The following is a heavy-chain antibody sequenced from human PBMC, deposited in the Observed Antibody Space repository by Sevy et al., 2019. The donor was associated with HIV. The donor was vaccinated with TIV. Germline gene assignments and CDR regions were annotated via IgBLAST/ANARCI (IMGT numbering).Heavy chain of an antibody. CDR2: ISGNNDYT. CDR3: PRDRNNYDSSGYPKGMDV. J-gene: IGHJ6*02. CDR1: GYTFTRDG. V-gene: IGHV1-18*01. D-gene: IGHD3-22*01. Sequence: ASVKVSCKASGYTFTRDGISWVRQAPGQGLEWMGWISGNNDYTNYAQKIQGRVTMTTDTSTSVAYMELRSLRSDDTAVYYCPRDRNNYDSSGYPKGMDVWGQGTTVTVSS.